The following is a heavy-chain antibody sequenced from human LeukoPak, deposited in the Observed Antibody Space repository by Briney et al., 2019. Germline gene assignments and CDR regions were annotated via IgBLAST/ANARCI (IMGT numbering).Heavy chain of an antibody. V-gene: IGHV3-30*18. D-gene: IGHD3-22*01. J-gene: IGHJ4*02. CDR1: GFTFSSYG. Sequence: GGSLRLSCAASGFTFSSYGMHWVRQAPGKGLEWVAVISYDGSNKYYADSVKGQFTISRDNSKNTLYLQMNSLRAEDTAVYYCAKDQAYDSSGYYPYFDYWGQGTLVTVSS. CDR3: AKDQAYDSSGYYPYFDY. CDR2: ISYDGSNK.